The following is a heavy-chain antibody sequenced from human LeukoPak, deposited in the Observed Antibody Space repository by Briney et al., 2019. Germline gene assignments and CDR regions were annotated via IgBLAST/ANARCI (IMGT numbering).Heavy chain of an antibody. Sequence: ASVTVSCKASGYTFSGYYIHWVRQAPGQGLEWMGWINPNSGGTNYAQRFQGRVTMTRDTSISTAYMDLSRLRPDDTAVYYCARVDSTGYYRGRGPIDYWGQGTLVTVSS. J-gene: IGHJ4*02. D-gene: IGHD3-22*01. CDR3: ARVDSTGYYRGRGPIDY. CDR1: GYTFSGYY. V-gene: IGHV1-2*02. CDR2: INPNSGGT.